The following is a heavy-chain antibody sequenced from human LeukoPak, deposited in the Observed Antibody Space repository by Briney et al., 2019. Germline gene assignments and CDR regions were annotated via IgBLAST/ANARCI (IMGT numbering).Heavy chain of an antibody. V-gene: IGHV4-59*01. CDR2: IYYSGST. CDR3: ARWGVVPNHQPFDY. J-gene: IGHJ4*02. D-gene: IGHD2-15*01. Sequence: KPSETLSLTCTVSGGSISSYYWSWIRQPPGKGLEWIGYIYYSGSTNYNPSLKSRVTISVDTSKNQFSLKLSSVTAAGTAVYYCARWGVVPNHQPFDYWGQGTLVTVSS. CDR1: GGSISSYY.